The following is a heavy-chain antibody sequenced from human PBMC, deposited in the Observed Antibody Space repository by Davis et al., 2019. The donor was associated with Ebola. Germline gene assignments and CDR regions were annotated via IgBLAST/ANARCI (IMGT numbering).Heavy chain of an antibody. CDR1: GGSITSRY. J-gene: IGHJ5*02. CDR3: ARVNFCIGGSCYSHDH. CDR2: IYHTGDT. Sequence: SETLSLTCSVSGGSITSRYWSWIRQPPGKGLEWIGEIYHTGDTNYNPSLKSRVTISVDTSKNQFSLRLNSVTAADTAVYYCARVNFCIGGSCYSHDHWGQGTLVTVSS. V-gene: IGHV4-34*01. D-gene: IGHD2-15*01.